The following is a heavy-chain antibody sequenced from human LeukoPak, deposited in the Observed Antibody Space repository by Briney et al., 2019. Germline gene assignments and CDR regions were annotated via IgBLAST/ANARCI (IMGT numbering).Heavy chain of an antibody. J-gene: IGHJ4*02. CDR3: TEFYFDRSGYADY. CDR2: IYYRGST. Sequence: SETLSLSCTVSGGSISSSSFYWGWIRQPPGKGLEWIGSIYYRGSTYYNPSLKSRVTISVDMSENQVSLKLRSVTAADTAVYYCTEFYFDRSGYADYWGQGTLVTVSS. CDR1: GGSISSSSFY. D-gene: IGHD3-22*01. V-gene: IGHV4-39*01.